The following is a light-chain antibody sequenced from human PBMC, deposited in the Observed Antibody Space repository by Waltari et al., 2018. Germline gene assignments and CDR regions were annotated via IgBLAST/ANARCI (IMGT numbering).Light chain of an antibody. CDR1: SGHSNYA. CDR3: QTGGFGIWV. Sequence: QLLLTQSPSASASLGASVKLTCTLSSGHSNYAIAWHQQQPDKGPRYLMKVNSDGSHIKGDGIPERFSGSSSGAERYLTISSLQSEDEADYYCQTGGFGIWVFGGGTKLTVL. CDR2: VNSDGSH. J-gene: IGLJ3*02. V-gene: IGLV4-69*01.